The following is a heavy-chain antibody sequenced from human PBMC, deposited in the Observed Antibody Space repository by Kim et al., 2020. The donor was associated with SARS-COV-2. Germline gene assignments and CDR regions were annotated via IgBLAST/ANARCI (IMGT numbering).Heavy chain of an antibody. Sequence: GGSLRLSCAASGFTFSSYGMHWVRQAPGKGLEWVAVIWYDGSNKYYADSVKGRFTISRDNSKNTLXXQMNSLRAEDTAVYYCARGPMXFGVVMNDYWGQGXXVTVSS. CDR3: ARGPMXFGVVMNDY. D-gene: IGHD3-3*01. CDR2: IWYDGSNK. CDR1: GFTFSSYG. V-gene: IGHV3-33*01. J-gene: IGHJ4*02.